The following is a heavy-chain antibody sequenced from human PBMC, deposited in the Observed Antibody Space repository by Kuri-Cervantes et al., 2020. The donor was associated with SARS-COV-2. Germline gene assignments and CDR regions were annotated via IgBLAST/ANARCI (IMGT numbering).Heavy chain of an antibody. CDR3: ASPYSGSYYRLGGISY. V-gene: IGHV3-30-3*01. CDR1: GFTFSSYA. J-gene: IGHJ4*02. Sequence: LSLTCAASGFTFSSYAMHWVRQAPGKGLEWVAVISYDGSNKYYADSVKGRFTISRDNSKNTLYLQMNSLRAEDTAVYYCASPYSGSYYRLGGISYWGQGTLVTVSS. CDR2: ISYDGSNK. D-gene: IGHD1-26*01.